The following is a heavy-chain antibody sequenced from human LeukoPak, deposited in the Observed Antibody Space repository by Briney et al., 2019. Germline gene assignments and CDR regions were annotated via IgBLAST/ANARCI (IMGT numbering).Heavy chain of an antibody. J-gene: IGHJ6*03. CDR1: GITFSDHY. D-gene: IGHD3-10*01. V-gene: IGHV3-11*04. CDR2: ISSGGDSI. Sequence: PGGSLRLSCAASGITFSDHYMSWLRQAPGKGLEWLSYISSGGDSIYYADSVKGRFTISRDNAKNSVSLQMNRLRAQDTAVYYCASGSYGSGFYYFYYMDVWGKGTTVSVSS. CDR3: ASGSYGSGFYYFYYMDV.